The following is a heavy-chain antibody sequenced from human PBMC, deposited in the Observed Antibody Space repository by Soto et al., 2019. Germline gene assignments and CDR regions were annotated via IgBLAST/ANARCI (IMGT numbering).Heavy chain of an antibody. V-gene: IGHV1-24*01. J-gene: IGHJ1*01. CDR3: ATDRLPSSGYYSDYFQH. CDR1: GYTLTELS. D-gene: IGHD3-22*01. Sequence: ASVKVSCKVSGYTLTELSMQWVRQAPGKGLEWMGGFDPEDGETIYAQKFQGRVTMTEDTSTDTAYMELSSLRSEDTAVYYCATDRLPSSGYYSDYFQHWGQGTLVTVSS. CDR2: FDPEDGET.